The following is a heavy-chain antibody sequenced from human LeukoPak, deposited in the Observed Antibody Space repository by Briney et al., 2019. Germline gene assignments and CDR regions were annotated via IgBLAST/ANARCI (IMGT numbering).Heavy chain of an antibody. J-gene: IGHJ3*02. Sequence: SETLSLTCAVSGYSISSGYYWGWIRQPPGKGLEWIGSIYHSGSTYYNPSLKSRVTISVDTSKNQFSLKLSSVTAADTAAYYCAIGYYYDSSGYQFDIWGQGTMVTVSS. CDR2: IYHSGST. D-gene: IGHD3-22*01. CDR1: GYSISSGYY. CDR3: AIGYYYDSSGYQFDI. V-gene: IGHV4-38-2*01.